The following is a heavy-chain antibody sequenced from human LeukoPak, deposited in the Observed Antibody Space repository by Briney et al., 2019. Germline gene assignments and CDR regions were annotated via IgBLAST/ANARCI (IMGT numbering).Heavy chain of an antibody. CDR2: ISYDGSNK. Sequence: GGSLRLSCAASGFTFSSYGMHWVRQAPGKGLEWVAVISYDGSNKYYADSVKGRFTISRDNSKNTLYLQMNSLRAEDTAVYYCARDPGVPQPPSGAFDIWGQGTMVTVSS. CDR3: ARDPGVPQPPSGAFDI. D-gene: IGHD7-27*01. CDR1: GFTFSSYG. V-gene: IGHV3-30*03. J-gene: IGHJ3*02.